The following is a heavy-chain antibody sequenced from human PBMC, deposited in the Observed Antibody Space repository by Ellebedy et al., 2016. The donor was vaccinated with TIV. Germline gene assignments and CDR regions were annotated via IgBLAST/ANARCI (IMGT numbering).Heavy chain of an antibody. D-gene: IGHD2-21*01. CDR2: INTNTGSP. Sequence: AASVKVSCKASGYTFIRYSFNWVRQAPGQGLEWMGWINTNTGSPTYAQGFTGRFVFSLDTSVSTAYLQITSLKAEDTAVYYCARGHLTYPFDYWGQGTLVTVSS. V-gene: IGHV7-4-1*02. CDR1: GYTFIRYS. J-gene: IGHJ4*02. CDR3: ARGHLTYPFDY.